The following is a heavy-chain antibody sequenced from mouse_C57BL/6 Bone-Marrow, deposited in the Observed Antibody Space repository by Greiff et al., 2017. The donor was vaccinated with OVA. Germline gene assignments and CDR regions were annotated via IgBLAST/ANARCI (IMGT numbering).Heavy chain of an antibody. V-gene: IGHV5-17*01. Sequence: EVKVVESGGGLVKPGGSLKLSCAASGFTFSDYGMHWVRQAPEKGLEWVAYIRSGSSTIYYADTVKGRFTIYRDNAKNTLFLQMTSLRSEDTAMYYCARHYSGSSYGYVDYWGQGTTLTVSS. D-gene: IGHD1-1*01. CDR3: ARHYSGSSYGYVDY. CDR1: GFTFSDYG. CDR2: IRSGSSTI. J-gene: IGHJ2*01.